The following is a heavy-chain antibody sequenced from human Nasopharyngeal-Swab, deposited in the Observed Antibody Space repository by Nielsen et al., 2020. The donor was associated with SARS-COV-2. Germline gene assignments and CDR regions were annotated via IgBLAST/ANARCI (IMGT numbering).Heavy chain of an antibody. Sequence: SETLSLTCAVYGGSFSGYYWSWIRQPPGKGLEWIGEINHSGSTNYNPSLKSRVTISVDTSKNQFSLKLSSVTAADTAVYYCARAPVWDDYVWGSYRSAAFDYWGQGTLVTVS. J-gene: IGHJ4*02. D-gene: IGHD3-16*02. CDR2: INHSGST. V-gene: IGHV4-34*01. CDR1: GGSFSGYY. CDR3: ARAPVWDDYVWGSYRSAAFDY.